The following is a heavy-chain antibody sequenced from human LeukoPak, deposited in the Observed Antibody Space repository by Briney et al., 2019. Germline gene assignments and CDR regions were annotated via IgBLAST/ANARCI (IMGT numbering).Heavy chain of an antibody. V-gene: IGHV1-46*01. D-gene: IGHD5-18*01. Sequence: GASVKVSCKASGYTFTSYYIHWVRQAPGQGLEWMGILNPSGGSTSYAQKFQGRVTITADKSTSTAYMELSSLRSEDTAVYYCARSGEGGYSYGYPFDYWGQGTLVTVSS. CDR3: ARSGEGGYSYGYPFDY. J-gene: IGHJ4*02. CDR1: GYTFTSYY. CDR2: LNPSGGST.